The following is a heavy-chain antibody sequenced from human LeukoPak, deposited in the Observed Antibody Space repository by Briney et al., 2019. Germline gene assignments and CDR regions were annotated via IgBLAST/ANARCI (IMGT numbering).Heavy chain of an antibody. CDR1: GGSISSYY. V-gene: IGHV4-39*07. Sequence: SETLSLTCTVSGGSISSYYWSWIRQPPGKGLEWIGSIYYSGSTYYNPSLKSRVTISVDTSKNQFSLKLSSVTAADTAVYYCARDRYSVGATDYWGQGTLVTVSS. CDR3: ARDRYSVGATDY. D-gene: IGHD1-26*01. CDR2: IYYSGST. J-gene: IGHJ4*02.